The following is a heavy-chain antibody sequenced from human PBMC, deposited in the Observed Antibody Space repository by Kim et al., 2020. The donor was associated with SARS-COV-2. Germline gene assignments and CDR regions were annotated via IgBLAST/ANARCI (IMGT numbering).Heavy chain of an antibody. Sequence: GGSLRLSCLGSGFTFNDYAIHWVRRAPGKGLECVSATTRSGDGSFYADSVEGRFTISRDNSKSTLYLQMNSLGPEDTSVYYCVRYGRGYGAVLWGQGTLVIVSS. CDR3: VRYGRGYGAVL. V-gene: IGHV3-64D*06. CDR2: TTRSGDGS. D-gene: IGHD5-18*01. J-gene: IGHJ4*02. CDR1: GFTFNDYA.